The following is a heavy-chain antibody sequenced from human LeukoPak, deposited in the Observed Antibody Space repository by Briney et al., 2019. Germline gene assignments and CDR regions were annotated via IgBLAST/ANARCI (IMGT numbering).Heavy chain of an antibody. V-gene: IGHV3-11*04. Sequence: GGSLRLSCAASDFVFSDYYMSWVRQAPGKGLEWVSYISSSGNSIYYADSVKGRFTISRDNAKNSLYLQMNSLRAEDTAVYYCARDLDWSFDYWGQGTLVTVSS. D-gene: IGHD3/OR15-3a*01. CDR2: ISSSGNSI. CDR3: ARDLDWSFDY. J-gene: IGHJ4*02. CDR1: DFVFSDYY.